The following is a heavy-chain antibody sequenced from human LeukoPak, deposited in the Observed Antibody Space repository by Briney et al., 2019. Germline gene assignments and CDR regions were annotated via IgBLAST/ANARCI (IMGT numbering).Heavy chain of an antibody. V-gene: IGHV3-23*01. J-gene: IGHJ4*02. D-gene: IGHD3-3*01. CDR1: GFTFSSYA. CDR2: ISGSGGST. CDR3: AKARTSITIFLYDY. Sequence: GGSLRLSYAASGFTFSSYAMSWVRQAPGKGLEWVSAISGSGGSTYYADSVKGRFTISRDNSKNTLYLQMNSLRAEDTAVYYCAKARTSITIFLYDYWGQGTLVTVSS.